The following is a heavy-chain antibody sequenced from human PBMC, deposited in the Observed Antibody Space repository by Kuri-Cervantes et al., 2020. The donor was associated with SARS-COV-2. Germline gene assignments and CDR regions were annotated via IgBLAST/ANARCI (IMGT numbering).Heavy chain of an antibody. CDR2: IYTSGST. V-gene: IGHV4-4*07. CDR3: ARERGGQWLVRLGYFDY. D-gene: IGHD6-19*01. CDR1: GGSISSYY. Sequence: SETLSLTCTVSGGSISSYYWSWIRQPAGKGLEWIGRIYTSGSTNYNPSLKSRVTISVDTSKNQFSLKLSSVTAADTAVYYCARERGGQWLVRLGYFDYWGQGTLVTVSS. J-gene: IGHJ4*02.